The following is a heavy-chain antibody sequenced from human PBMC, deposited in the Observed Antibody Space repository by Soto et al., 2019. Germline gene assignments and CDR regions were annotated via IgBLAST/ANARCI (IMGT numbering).Heavy chain of an antibody. Sequence: PGGSLRLSCAASGFTVSSNYMSWVRQAPGKGLEWVSVIYSGGSTYYADSVKGRFTISRDNSKNTLYLQMNSLRAEDTAVYYCARAPRYYDFWSANYYYYGMDVWGQGTTVTV. J-gene: IGHJ6*01. V-gene: IGHV3-53*01. CDR2: IYSGGST. CDR1: GFTVSSNY. CDR3: ARAPRYYDFWSANYYYYGMDV. D-gene: IGHD3-3*01.